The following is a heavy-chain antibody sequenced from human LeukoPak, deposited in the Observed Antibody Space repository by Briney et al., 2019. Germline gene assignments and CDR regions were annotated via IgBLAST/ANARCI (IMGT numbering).Heavy chain of an antibody. CDR3: ARGIGYYDSSGYYREGRKYYFDY. D-gene: IGHD3-22*01. J-gene: IGHJ4*02. V-gene: IGHV4-34*01. CDR1: GGSFSGYY. Sequence: SETLSLTCAVYGGSFSGYYRSWIRQPPGKGLEWIGEINHSGSTNYNPSLKSRVTISVDTSKNQFSLKLSSVTAADTAVYYCARGIGYYDSSGYYREGRKYYFDYWGQGTLVTVSS. CDR2: INHSGST.